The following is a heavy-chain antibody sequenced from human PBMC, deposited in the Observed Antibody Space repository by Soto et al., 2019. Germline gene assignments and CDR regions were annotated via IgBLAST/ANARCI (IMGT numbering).Heavy chain of an antibody. Sequence: EVQLVESGGGLVQPGRSLRLSCAASGFTFDDYAMHWVRQAPGKGLEWVSGISWYSGSIGYADSVKGRFTISRDNAKNSLYLQMNSLRGEDTALYYCAKGFMVRAVSHYYYGMAVWGQGTTVTVSS. CDR1: GFTFDDYA. CDR3: AKGFMVRAVSHYYYGMAV. J-gene: IGHJ6*01. V-gene: IGHV3-9*01. CDR2: ISWYSGSI. D-gene: IGHD3-10*01.